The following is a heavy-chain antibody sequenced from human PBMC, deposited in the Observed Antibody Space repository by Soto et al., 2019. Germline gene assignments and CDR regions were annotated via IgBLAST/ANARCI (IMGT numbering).Heavy chain of an antibody. CDR2: ISATGTT. D-gene: IGHD7-27*01. CDR3: ARDQSGAADL. CDR1: GDSMTNYY. V-gene: IGHV4-4*07. J-gene: IGHJ3*01. Sequence: QVQLHESGPGLVEPSETLSLTCTVSGDSMTNYYWSWIRQSADKGLEWIGRISATGTTTYIPSLKSRITLSVDTSKSQFSLNLKFVTAADTAVYFCARDQSGAADLWGQGTMVTVS.